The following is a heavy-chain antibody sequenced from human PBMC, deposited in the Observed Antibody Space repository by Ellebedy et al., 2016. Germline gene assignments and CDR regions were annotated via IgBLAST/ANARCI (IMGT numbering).Heavy chain of an antibody. D-gene: IGHD5-18*01. Sequence: GGSLRLSCAASGFTFSSYWMHWVRQAPGKGLVWVSRINSNGSSTTYADSVKGRFTISRDNAKNTLYLQMISLRAEDTALYYCARKYTYGFNWGQGTLVAVSS. CDR2: INSNGSST. J-gene: IGHJ4*02. CDR1: GFTFSSYW. V-gene: IGHV3-74*01. CDR3: ARKYTYGFN.